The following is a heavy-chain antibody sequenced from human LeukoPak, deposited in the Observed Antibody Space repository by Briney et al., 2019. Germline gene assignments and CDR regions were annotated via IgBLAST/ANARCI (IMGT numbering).Heavy chain of an antibody. D-gene: IGHD5-12*01. V-gene: IGHV4-59*01. J-gene: IGHJ5*02. CDR3: ARGGSGYALNWFDP. Sequence: PSETLSLTCGVYDGSLTNYFCHWIRQAPGKGLEWIGHISYSGSTNYNPSLKSRVTISVDTSKNQFSLKLSSVTAAGTAVYYCARGGSGYALNWFDPWGQGTLVTVSS. CDR1: DGSLTNYF. CDR2: ISYSGST.